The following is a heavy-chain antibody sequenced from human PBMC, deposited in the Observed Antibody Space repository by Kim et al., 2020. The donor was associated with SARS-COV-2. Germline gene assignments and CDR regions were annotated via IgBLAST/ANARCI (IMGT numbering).Heavy chain of an antibody. Sequence: GGSLRLSCAASGFTFSSYAMSWVRQAPGKGLEWVSAISGSGGSTYYADSVKGRFTISRDNSKNTLYLQMNSLRVEDTAVYYCASREVAAAGGYYYYGMDVWGQGTTVTVSS. V-gene: IGHV3-23*01. CDR1: GFTFSSYA. J-gene: IGHJ6*02. CDR2: ISGSGGST. CDR3: ASREVAAAGGYYYYGMDV. D-gene: IGHD6-13*01.